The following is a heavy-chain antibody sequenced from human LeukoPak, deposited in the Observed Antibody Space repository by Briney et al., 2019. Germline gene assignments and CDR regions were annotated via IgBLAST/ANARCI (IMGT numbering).Heavy chain of an antibody. Sequence: SQTLSLTCTVSGGSISSGGYYWSWIRQHPGKGLEWIGCIYYSGSTNYNPSLKSRVTISVDTSRNQFSLRLNSVTAADTAVYYCARSRAFNSGAFDPWGQGSLVTVSS. CDR3: ARSRAFNSGAFDP. V-gene: IGHV4-31*03. J-gene: IGHJ5*02. CDR2: IYYSGST. CDR1: GGSISSGGYY. D-gene: IGHD1-26*01.